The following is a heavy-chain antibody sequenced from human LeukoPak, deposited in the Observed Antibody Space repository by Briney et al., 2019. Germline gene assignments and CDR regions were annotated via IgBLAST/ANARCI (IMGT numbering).Heavy chain of an antibody. Sequence: MPSETLSLTCAVSGGSISSSNWWSWVRQPPGKGLEWIGEIYHSGSTNYNPSLKSRVTISVDKSKNQFSLKLSSVTAADTAVYYCARLGYSYGGTFDYWGQGTLVTVSS. V-gene: IGHV4-4*02. J-gene: IGHJ4*02. CDR1: GGSISSSNW. CDR3: ARLGYSYGGTFDY. CDR2: IYHSGST. D-gene: IGHD5-18*01.